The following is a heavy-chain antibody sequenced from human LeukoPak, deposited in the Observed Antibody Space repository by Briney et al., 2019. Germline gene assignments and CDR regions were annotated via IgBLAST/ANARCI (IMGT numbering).Heavy chain of an antibody. J-gene: IGHJ4*02. CDR3: AKRSGYTTGWFFDF. V-gene: IGHV3-48*04. Sequence: GGSLRLSCAASGFTFSTYSMNWVRQAPGKGLEWVSYISSGSSAIYYADSVKGRFTISRDNAKNSLYLQMNSLRAEDTAVFYCAKRSGYTTGWFFDFWGQGTLVTVSS. CDR2: ISSGSSAI. CDR1: GFTFSTYS. D-gene: IGHD6-19*01.